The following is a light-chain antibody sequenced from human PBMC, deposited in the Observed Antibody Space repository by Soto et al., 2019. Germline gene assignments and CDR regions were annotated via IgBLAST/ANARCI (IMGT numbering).Light chain of an antibody. CDR2: DAS. CDR1: HSMSNSN. Sequence: IVWTRSASKMTLSPGARATLSCGANHSMSNSNLAWYQHKPGQAPRLLIYDASNRATGIPDRFSGSGSGTDFTLTSSRLEPQDSAVSYCQHYGSARFGEGTKVDIK. J-gene: IGKJ1*01. CDR3: QHYGSAR. V-gene: IGKV3-20*01.